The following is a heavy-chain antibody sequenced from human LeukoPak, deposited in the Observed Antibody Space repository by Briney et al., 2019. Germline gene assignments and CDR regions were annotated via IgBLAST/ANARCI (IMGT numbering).Heavy chain of an antibody. D-gene: IGHD2-2*01. CDR1: GGSLSGYY. V-gene: IGHV4-34*01. CDR3: ARITTPRSPLVVPAAVHFDY. Sequence: PSETLSLTCAVYGGSLSGYYWSWIRQPPGKGLEWIGEINHSGSTNYNPSLKSRVTISVDTSKNQFSLKLSSVTAADTAVYYCARITTPRSPLVVPAAVHFDYWGQGTLVTVSS. J-gene: IGHJ4*02. CDR2: INHSGST.